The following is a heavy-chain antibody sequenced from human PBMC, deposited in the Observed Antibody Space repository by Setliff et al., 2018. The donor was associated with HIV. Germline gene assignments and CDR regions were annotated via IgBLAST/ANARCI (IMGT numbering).Heavy chain of an antibody. J-gene: IGHJ5*02. Sequence: PSETLSLTCAIYGASFSGYYWSWIRQPPGKRLEWIASIHHTGGTYYNPSLKSRVTISVDTSKDQFSLKLRSLTATDTAIYHCARSMRYFYDTSGFSWFDPWGQGTLVTVSS. CDR2: IHHTGGT. D-gene: IGHD3-22*01. CDR3: ARSMRYFYDTSGFSWFDP. V-gene: IGHV4-34*01. CDR1: GASFSGYY.